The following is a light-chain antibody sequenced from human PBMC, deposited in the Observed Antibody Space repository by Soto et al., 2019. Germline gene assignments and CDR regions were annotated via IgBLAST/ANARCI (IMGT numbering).Light chain of an antibody. J-gene: IGKJ4*01. CDR3: QQYHDWPPLT. Sequence: EIVMTQSPATLSVSPGERATLSCRASQSVGNNLAWYQQQPGQAPRLLIHGASTRPTGVPGRFSGSGSGTEVTLTIASLQSEDFAVYYCQQYHDWPPLTFGGGTKVEIK. V-gene: IGKV3-15*01. CDR2: GAS. CDR1: QSVGNN.